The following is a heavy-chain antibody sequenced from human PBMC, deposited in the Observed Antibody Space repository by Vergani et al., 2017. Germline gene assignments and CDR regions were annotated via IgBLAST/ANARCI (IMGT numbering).Heavy chain of an antibody. V-gene: IGHV3-33*08. CDR2: IWYDGSNK. Sequence: VQLMESGGGLVQPGGSLRLSCAASGFTFSSYGMHWVRQAPGKGLEWVAVIWYDGSNKYYADSVKGRFTISRDNSKNTLYLQMNSRRAEDTAVYDCARDASDGSSTSCYLQNRWIQLWLPGFLWGQGTLVTVSS. D-gene: IGHD2-2*01. CDR3: ARDASDGSSTSCYLQNRWIQLWLPGFL. J-gene: IGHJ4*02. CDR1: GFTFSSYG.